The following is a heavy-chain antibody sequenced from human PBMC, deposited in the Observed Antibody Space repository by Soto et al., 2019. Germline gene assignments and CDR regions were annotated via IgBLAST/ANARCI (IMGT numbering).Heavy chain of an antibody. CDR1: VGTFSSYT. Sequence: QVQLVQSGAEVKKPGSSVKVSCKASVGTFSSYTISWVRQAPGQGLEWMGRIIPILGIANYAQKFQRRVTITADKSTTTAYMELSSLRYEDTAVYYCARLVTDAFDIWGQGTMVTVSS. CDR2: IIPILGIA. D-gene: IGHD3-9*01. V-gene: IGHV1-69*02. J-gene: IGHJ3*02. CDR3: ARLVTDAFDI.